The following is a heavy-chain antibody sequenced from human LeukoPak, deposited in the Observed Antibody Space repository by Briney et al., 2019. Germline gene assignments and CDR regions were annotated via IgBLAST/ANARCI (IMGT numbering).Heavy chain of an antibody. CDR1: GYTFTSYD. CDR3: ARGPSSGYYYYMDV. J-gene: IGHJ6*03. Sequence: ASVKVSCKASGYTFTSYDINWVRQATGQGLEWMGWMNPNSGNTGYAQKFQGRVTITRNTSISTAYMELSSLRSEDTAVYYCARGPSSGYYYYMDVWGKGTTVTVSS. V-gene: IGHV1-8*03. CDR2: MNPNSGNT. D-gene: IGHD6-25*01.